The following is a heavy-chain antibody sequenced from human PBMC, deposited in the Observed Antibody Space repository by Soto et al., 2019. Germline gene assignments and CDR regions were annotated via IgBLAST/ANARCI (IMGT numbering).Heavy chain of an antibody. Sequence: PGGSLRLSCAASGFTFSSYSMNWVRQAPGKGLEWVSSISSSSSYIYYADSVKGRFTISRDNAKNSLCLQMNSLRAEDTAVYYCARGDYDFWSGYYNYYGMDVWGQGTTVTVSS. CDR3: ARGDYDFWSGYYNYYGMDV. V-gene: IGHV3-21*01. D-gene: IGHD3-3*01. CDR1: GFTFSSYS. J-gene: IGHJ6*02. CDR2: ISSSSSYI.